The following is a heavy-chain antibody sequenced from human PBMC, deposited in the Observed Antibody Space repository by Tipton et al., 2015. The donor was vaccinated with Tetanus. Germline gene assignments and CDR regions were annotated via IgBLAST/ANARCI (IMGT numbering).Heavy chain of an antibody. V-gene: IGHV4-39*01. J-gene: IGHJ2*01. CDR1: GGSISDKKYY. CDR2: IYFEGST. CDR3: GRHGGSYIAYWCFDL. Sequence: LRLSCTVSGGSISDKKYYWGWIRQPPGKGLEWIASIYFEGSTYYSPSLESRLTISVDTSKNQFSLRLSSVTATDTAVYYCGRHGGSYIAYWCFDLWGRGSLVTVSS. D-gene: IGHD1-26*01.